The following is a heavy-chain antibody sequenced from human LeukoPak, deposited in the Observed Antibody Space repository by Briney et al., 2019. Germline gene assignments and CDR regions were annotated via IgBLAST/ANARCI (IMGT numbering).Heavy chain of an antibody. Sequence: PGGSLRLSCAASGFTFSSYSTNWVRQAPGKGLEWVSSISSSSSYIYYADSVKGRFTISRDNSKNTLYLQMNSLRVDDTAIYYCARTAWNYFGSGNYYAPDYWGQGTLVTVSS. CDR3: ARTAWNYFGSGNYYAPDY. D-gene: IGHD3-10*01. CDR1: GFTFSSYS. V-gene: IGHV3-21*01. J-gene: IGHJ4*02. CDR2: ISSSSSYI.